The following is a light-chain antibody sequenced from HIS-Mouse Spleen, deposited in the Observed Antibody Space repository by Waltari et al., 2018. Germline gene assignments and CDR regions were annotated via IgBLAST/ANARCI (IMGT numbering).Light chain of an antibody. CDR1: SSDVGSYNL. J-gene: IGLJ3*02. Sequence: QSALTQPASVSGSPGQSITISCTGTSSDVGSYNLVSWYQQHPRKAPKLMLCEGSKGPSGIANRVSGSKSANTASLTISGLQAEDEADYYCCSYAGSSTVFGGGTKLTVL. CDR3: CSYAGSSTV. V-gene: IGLV2-23*01. CDR2: EGS.